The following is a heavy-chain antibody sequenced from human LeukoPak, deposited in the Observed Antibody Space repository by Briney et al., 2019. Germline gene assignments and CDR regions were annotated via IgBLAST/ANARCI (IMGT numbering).Heavy chain of an antibody. V-gene: IGHV4-59*01. CDR1: GGSISNYY. Sequence: SETLSLTCIVSGGSISNYYWSWIRQPPGKGLEWIGYIYYSGSTNYNPSLKSRVTISVDTSKNQFSLKLSSVTAADTAVYYCAREGGYSYAKFFDYWGQGTLVTVSS. CDR2: IYYSGST. J-gene: IGHJ4*02. D-gene: IGHD5-18*01. CDR3: AREGGYSYAKFFDY.